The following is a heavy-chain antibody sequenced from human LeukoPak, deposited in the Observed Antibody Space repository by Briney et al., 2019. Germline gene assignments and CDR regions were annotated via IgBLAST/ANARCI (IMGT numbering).Heavy chain of an antibody. CDR2: IYYSGST. Sequence: SETLSLTCTVSGGSISSGDYYWSWIRQPPGTGLEWIGYIYYSGSTYYNPSLKSRVTISVDTSKNQFSLKLSSVTAADTAVHYCARAGSGWYDYYYYYMDVWGKGTTVTVSS. CDR1: GGSISSGDYY. V-gene: IGHV4-30-4*08. D-gene: IGHD6-19*01. J-gene: IGHJ6*03. CDR3: ARAGSGWYDYYYYYMDV.